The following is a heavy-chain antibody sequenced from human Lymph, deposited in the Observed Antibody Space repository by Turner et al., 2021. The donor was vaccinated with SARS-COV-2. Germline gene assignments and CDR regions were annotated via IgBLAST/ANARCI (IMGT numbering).Heavy chain of an antibody. V-gene: IGHV1-24*01. CDR1: GYTLTELS. D-gene: IGHD1-1*01. J-gene: IGHJ4*02. Sequence: QVQLVQSGAEAKKPGAAVKVSCKVPGYTLTELSIHWVRQAPGKGLEWVGGCDPEDGETIYAQKFQGRVTMTEDTSTDTAYMELSSLRSEDTAVYYCATLKSNWKILTGRYYFDFWGQGTLVTVSS. CDR3: ATLKSNWKILTGRYYFDF. CDR2: CDPEDGET.